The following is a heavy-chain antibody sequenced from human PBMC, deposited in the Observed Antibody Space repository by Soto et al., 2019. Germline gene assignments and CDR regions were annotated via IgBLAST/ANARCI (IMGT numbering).Heavy chain of an antibody. D-gene: IGHD3-22*01. Sequence: QVQLVQSGAEVKKPGSSVKVSCKASGGTFSSYAISWVRQAPGQGLEWMGGIIPIFGTANYAQKLQGRVTISADESTSTADMELSSLRSEDTAVYYCARSTYYDSSGYYFSHFDYWGQGTLVTVSS. V-gene: IGHV1-69*01. J-gene: IGHJ4*02. CDR2: IIPIFGTA. CDR3: ARSTYYDSSGYYFSHFDY. CDR1: GGTFSSYA.